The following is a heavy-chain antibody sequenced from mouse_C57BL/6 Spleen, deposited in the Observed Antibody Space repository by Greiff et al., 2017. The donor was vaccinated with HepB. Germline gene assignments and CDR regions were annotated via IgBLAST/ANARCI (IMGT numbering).Heavy chain of an antibody. J-gene: IGHJ4*01. CDR2: ISDGGSYT. D-gene: IGHD2-5*01. CDR3: ARERGVTNAMDY. V-gene: IGHV5-4*01. CDR1: GFTFSSYA. Sequence: EVQLVESGGGLVKPGGSLKLSCAASGFTFSSYAMSWVRQTPEKRLEWVATISDGGSYTYYPDNVKGRFTISRDNAKNNLYLQMSHLKSEDTAMYYCARERGVTNAMDYWGQGTSVTVSS.